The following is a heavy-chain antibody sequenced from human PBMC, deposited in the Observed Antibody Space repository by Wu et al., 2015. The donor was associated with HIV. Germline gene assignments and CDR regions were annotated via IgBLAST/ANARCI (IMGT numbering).Heavy chain of an antibody. CDR3: ARGFPHYVWGSYRYGPGYYFDY. CDR2: INHSGST. CDR1: GGSFSGYY. V-gene: IGHV4-34*01. D-gene: IGHD3-16*02. J-gene: IGHJ4*02. Sequence: QVQLQQWGAGLLKPSETLSLTCAVYGGSFSGYYWSWIRQPPGKGLEWIGEINHSGSTNYNPSLKSRVTISVDTSKNQFSLKLSSVTAADTAVYYCARGFPHYVWGSYRYGPGYYFDYWGQGTLVTVSS.